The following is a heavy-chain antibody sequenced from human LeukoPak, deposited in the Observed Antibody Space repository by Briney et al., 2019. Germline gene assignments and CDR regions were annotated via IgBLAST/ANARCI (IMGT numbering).Heavy chain of an antibody. V-gene: IGHV3-7*01. CDR3: ARVAWAPRDYYYMDV. J-gene: IGHJ6*03. D-gene: IGHD1-26*01. Sequence: GGSLRLSCAASGFTFSSYWMSWVRQAPGKGLEWVANIKQDGSEKYYVDSVKGRFTISRDNAKNSLYLQMNSLRAEDTAVYYCARVAWAPRDYYYMDVWGKGTTVTVSS. CDR1: GFTFSSYW. CDR2: IKQDGSEK.